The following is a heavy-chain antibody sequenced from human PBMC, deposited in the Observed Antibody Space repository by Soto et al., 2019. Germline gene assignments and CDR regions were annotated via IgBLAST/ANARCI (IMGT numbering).Heavy chain of an antibody. J-gene: IGHJ6*02. CDR1: GFTFSSYS. CDR3: AKEGGSGWYVGWYYYYGMDV. Sequence: GGSLRLSCVASGFTFSSYSVNWVRQAPGMGLEWVSSISSANAYIYYADSVKGRFTISRDNAKNSLFLQMNSLRAEDTAVYYCAKEGGSGWYVGWYYYYGMDVWGQGTTVTVSS. D-gene: IGHD6-19*01. CDR2: ISSANAYI. V-gene: IGHV3-21*04.